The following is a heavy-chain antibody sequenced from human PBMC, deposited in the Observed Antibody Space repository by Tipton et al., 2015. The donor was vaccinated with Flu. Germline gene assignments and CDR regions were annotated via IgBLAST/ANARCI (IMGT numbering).Heavy chain of an antibody. CDR2: IYHSGTA. J-gene: IGHJ4*02. V-gene: IGHV4-39*07. CDR3: ARDTIFGVAH. Sequence: TLSLTCTVSGGSISSSRYYWGWIRQPPGKGLEWIGSIYHSGTAYYNPSLKSRVTISVDTSKNQFSLKLSSVTAADTAVYCCARDTIFGVAHWGQGTLVTVSS. D-gene: IGHD3-3*01. CDR1: GGSISSSRYY.